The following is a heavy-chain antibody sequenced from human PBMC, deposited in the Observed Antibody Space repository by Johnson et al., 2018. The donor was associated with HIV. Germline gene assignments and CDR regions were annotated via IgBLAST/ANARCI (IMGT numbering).Heavy chain of an antibody. CDR2: IYSGGST. V-gene: IGHV3-66*01. CDR1: GFTVSSNY. D-gene: IGHD6-13*01. J-gene: IGHJ3*02. Sequence: EVQLVESGGGVVQPGRSLRLSCAASGFTVSSNYMSWVRQAPGKGLEWVSVIYSGGSTYYADSVKGRFTISRDNSKNTLYLQMNSLRAEDTAVYYCTTGQLGGASDIWGKGTMVTVSS. CDR3: TTGQLGGASDI.